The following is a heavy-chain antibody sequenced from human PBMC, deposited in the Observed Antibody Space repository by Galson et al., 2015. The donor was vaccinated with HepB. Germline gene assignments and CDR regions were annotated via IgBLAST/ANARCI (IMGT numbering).Heavy chain of an antibody. J-gene: IGHJ1*01. D-gene: IGHD6-19*01. Sequence: QVQLQESGPGLVKPSETLSLTCTVSGGSISSYYWSWIRQPPGKGLEWIGYIYYSGSTNYNPSLKSRVTISVDTSKNQFSLKLSSVTAADTAVYYCARAGSSGWREYFQHWGQGTLVTVSS. CDR1: GGSISSYY. CDR3: ARAGSSGWREYFQH. CDR2: IYYSGST. V-gene: IGHV4-59*01.